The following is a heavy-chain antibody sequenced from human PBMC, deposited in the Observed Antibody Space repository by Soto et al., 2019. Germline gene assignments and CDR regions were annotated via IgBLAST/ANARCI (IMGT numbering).Heavy chain of an antibody. CDR1: GFAFNNFG. Sequence: QVQLVESGGGVVQPGTSLRLSCAASGFAFNNFGMHWVRQAPGKGLEWVAFISYDGSYQYYADSVQGRLTITRDNSRNTLNMQLNRRRRENTAVYDRAKGGEVGGVLWAHGGQGTLVTVSS. J-gene: IGHJ4*02. V-gene: IGHV3-30*18. CDR2: ISYDGSYQ. D-gene: IGHD1-26*01. CDR3: AKGGEVGGVLWAH.